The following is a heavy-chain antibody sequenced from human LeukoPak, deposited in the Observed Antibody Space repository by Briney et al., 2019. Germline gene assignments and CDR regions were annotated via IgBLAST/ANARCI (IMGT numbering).Heavy chain of an antibody. V-gene: IGHV1-69*04. D-gene: IGHD3-22*01. J-gene: IGHJ4*02. CDR3: ARSNDWLDEDSEVVDYYDSSGPAYYFDY. CDR1: GGTFSSYA. CDR2: IIPILGIA. Sequence: SVKVSCKASGGTFSSYAISWVRQAPGQGLEWMGRIIPILGIANYAQKFQGRVTITADKSTSTAYMELSSLRSEDTAVYYCARSNDWLDEDSEVVDYYDSSGPAYYFDYWGQGTLVTVSS.